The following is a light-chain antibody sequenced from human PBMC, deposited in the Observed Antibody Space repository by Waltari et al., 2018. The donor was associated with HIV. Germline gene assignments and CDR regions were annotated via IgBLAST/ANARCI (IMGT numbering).Light chain of an antibody. Sequence: EIVMTQSPATMSVSPGERVTLSCRASHTITNRLAWYQQKPGQPPRLLIFETSTRLAGTPVRFSGSGSGREFTLTITSLQTEDSAVYYCQQYTYWPLTFGGGTKVEIK. CDR1: HTITNR. J-gene: IGKJ4*01. V-gene: IGKV3-15*01. CDR3: QQYTYWPLT. CDR2: ETS.